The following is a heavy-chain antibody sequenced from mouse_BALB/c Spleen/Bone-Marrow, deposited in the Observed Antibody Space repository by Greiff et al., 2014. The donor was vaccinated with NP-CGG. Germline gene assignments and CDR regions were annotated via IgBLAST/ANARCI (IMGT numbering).Heavy chain of an antibody. CDR2: IYPYNGGT. V-gene: IGHV1S29*02. Sequence: EVKLQESGPELVKPGASVKISCKASGYTFTDHNMHWVRQSHGKSLEWIGYIYPYNGGTAYNQKFKSKATLTVDSSSSTAYMELRSLTSEDSAVYYCSSPYGNYGAWFAYWGQGTLVTVSA. J-gene: IGHJ3*01. CDR1: GYTFTDHN. D-gene: IGHD2-1*01. CDR3: SSPYGNYGAWFAY.